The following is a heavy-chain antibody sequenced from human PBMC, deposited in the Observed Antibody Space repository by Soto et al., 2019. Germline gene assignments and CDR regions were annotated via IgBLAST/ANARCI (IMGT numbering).Heavy chain of an antibody. CDR1: GASASSGGYY. V-gene: IGHV4-61*08. CDR3: ARTFCSTTRCQDQVMDV. D-gene: IGHD2-2*01. CDR2: IYYRGST. Sequence: PSETLSLTCTVTGASASSGGYYWTWIRQPPGKGLEWIGYIYYRGSTNYNPSLKSRVPISLDTSNNQFSLRLSSVTAADSAVYYCARTFCSTTRCQDQVMDVLGQGTTVTAP. J-gene: IGHJ6*02.